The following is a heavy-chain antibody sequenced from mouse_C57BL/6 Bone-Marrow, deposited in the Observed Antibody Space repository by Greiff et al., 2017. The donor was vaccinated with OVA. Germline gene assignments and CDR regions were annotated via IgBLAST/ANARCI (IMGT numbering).Heavy chain of an antibody. D-gene: IGHD1-1*01. V-gene: IGHV5-6*01. Sequence: EVNLVESGGDLVKPGGSLKLSCAASGFTFSSYGMYWVRQTPDKRLEWVATISSGGSYTYYPDSVKGRFTISRDNAKNTLYLQMSSLKSEDTAMYYCARHDGSSYSYWGQGTTLTVSS. CDR3: ARHDGSSYSY. J-gene: IGHJ2*01. CDR1: GFTFSSYG. CDR2: ISSGGSYT.